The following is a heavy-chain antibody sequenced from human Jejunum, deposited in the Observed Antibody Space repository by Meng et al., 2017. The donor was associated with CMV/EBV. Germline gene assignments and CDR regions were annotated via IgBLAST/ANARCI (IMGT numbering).Heavy chain of an antibody. V-gene: IGHV1-8*01. CDR1: GYTFTSYD. Sequence: QVQLGLSGAQVKKPGASVKVSCKASGYTFTSYDINWVRQGTGQGLEWMGWMNPNRGTTGYAQKFQGRVTMTRNISKSTAYMDLSSLRSEDTAVYYCATGVADFEYWGQGTLATVSS. CDR3: ATGVADFEY. D-gene: IGHD6-19*01. J-gene: IGHJ4*02. CDR2: MNPNRGTT.